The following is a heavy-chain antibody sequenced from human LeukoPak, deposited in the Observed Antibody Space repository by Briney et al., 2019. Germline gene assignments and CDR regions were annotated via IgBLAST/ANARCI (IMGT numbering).Heavy chain of an antibody. V-gene: IGHV1-8*01. CDR3: AREPPGSGGFDF. Sequence: SVKVSCKASGYTFTSYDINWVRQATGQGLEWMGWMNPNSGNTGYAQKFQGRVTMTRNTSISTAYMELSSLRYEDTAVYYCAREPPGSGGFDFWGQGTLVTVSS. CDR1: GYTFTSYD. CDR2: MNPNSGNT. D-gene: IGHD3-10*01. J-gene: IGHJ4*02.